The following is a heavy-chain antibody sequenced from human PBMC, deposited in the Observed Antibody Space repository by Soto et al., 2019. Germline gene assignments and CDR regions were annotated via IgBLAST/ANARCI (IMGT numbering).Heavy chain of an antibody. Sequence: GGSLRLSCAASGFTFSSYGMHWVRQAPGKGLEWVAVIWYDGSNKYYADSVKGRLTISRDNSKNTLYLQMNSLRAEDTAVYYCARDTSGAGTFDAFDIWGQGTMVTVSS. J-gene: IGHJ3*02. V-gene: IGHV3-33*01. CDR2: IWYDGSNK. D-gene: IGHD6-19*01. CDR3: ARDTSGAGTFDAFDI. CDR1: GFTFSSYG.